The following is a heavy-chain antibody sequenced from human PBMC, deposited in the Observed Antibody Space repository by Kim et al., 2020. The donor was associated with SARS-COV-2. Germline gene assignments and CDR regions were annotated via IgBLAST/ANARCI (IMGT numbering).Heavy chain of an antibody. D-gene: IGHD5-12*01. CDR3: TRGSAGSGYGWWFDP. Sequence: KGRFTISRDNAKNSLYLQMNSLRAEDTAVYYCTRGSAGSGYGWWFDPWGQGALVTVS. J-gene: IGHJ5*02. V-gene: IGHV3-74*01.